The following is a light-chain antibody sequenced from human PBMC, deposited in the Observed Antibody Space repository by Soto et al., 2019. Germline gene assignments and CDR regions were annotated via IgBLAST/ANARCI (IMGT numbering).Light chain of an antibody. CDR2: SNN. J-gene: IGLJ2*01. CDR3: AAWDDSLNVVL. V-gene: IGLV1-44*01. CDR1: TSNIGSNT. Sequence: QSVLTQPPSASGTPGQKFTISCSGSTSNIGSNTVNWYQQLPGTAPKLLIYSNNQRPSGVPDRFSGSKSGTSASLAISGLQSEDEADYYCAAWDDSLNVVLFGGGTKLTVL.